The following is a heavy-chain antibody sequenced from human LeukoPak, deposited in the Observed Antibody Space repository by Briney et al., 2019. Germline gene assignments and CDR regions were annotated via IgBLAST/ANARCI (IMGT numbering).Heavy chain of an antibody. V-gene: IGHV4-59*08. CDR2: IYYSGST. J-gene: IGHJ5*02. Sequence: SETLSLTCTVSGGSISSYYWSWIRQPPGKGLEWIGYIYYSGSTNYNPSLKSRVTISVDTSKNQFSLKPSSVTAADTAVYYCAGGHIWFDPWGQGTLVTVSS. CDR1: GGSISSYY. D-gene: IGHD2-21*01. CDR3: AGGHIWFDP.